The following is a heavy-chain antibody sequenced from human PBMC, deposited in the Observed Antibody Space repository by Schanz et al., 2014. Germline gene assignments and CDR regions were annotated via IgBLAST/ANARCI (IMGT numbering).Heavy chain of an antibody. Sequence: EVQLLESGGGLVQPGGSLRLSCAASGFTFTTHSMTWVRQAPGKGLEWVSGISGSGGSTYYADSVKGRFTISRDNSKTTLSLQMNSLRAEDTAVYYCAKQIHYDILTVTRNWGQGTQVTVSS. CDR3: AKQIHYDILTVTRN. J-gene: IGHJ4*02. D-gene: IGHD3-9*01. V-gene: IGHV3-23*01. CDR2: ISGSGGST. CDR1: GFTFTTHS.